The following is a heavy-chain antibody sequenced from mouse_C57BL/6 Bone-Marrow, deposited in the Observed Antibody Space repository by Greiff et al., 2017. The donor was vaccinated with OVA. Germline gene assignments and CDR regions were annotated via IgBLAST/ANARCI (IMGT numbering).Heavy chain of an antibody. J-gene: IGHJ4*01. CDR2: ISSGSSTI. V-gene: IGHV5-17*01. CDR1: GFTFSDYG. Sequence: EVKVVESGGGLVKPGGSLKLSCAASGFTFSDYGMHWVRQAPEKGLEWVAYISSGSSTIYYADTVKGRFTISRDNAKNTLFLQMTSLRSEDTAMYYCARTVVGRGAMDYWGQGTSVTVSS. D-gene: IGHD1-1*01. CDR3: ARTVVGRGAMDY.